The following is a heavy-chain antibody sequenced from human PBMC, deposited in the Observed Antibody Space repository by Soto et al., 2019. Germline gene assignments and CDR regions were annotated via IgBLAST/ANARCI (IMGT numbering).Heavy chain of an antibody. Sequence: EVQLVDAGGGLVEPGGSLRLSCAASGGTFGAYSMNWVRQAPGKGPEWISYISYSTTTIFYAESVQGRFTVSRDNANNSLLLHMNSLRVEDTALYYCARMGGRHAFDIWGQGTMVTVSS. D-gene: IGHD1-26*01. CDR2: ISYSTTTI. V-gene: IGHV3-48*01. J-gene: IGHJ3*02. CDR3: ARMGGRHAFDI. CDR1: GGTFGAYS.